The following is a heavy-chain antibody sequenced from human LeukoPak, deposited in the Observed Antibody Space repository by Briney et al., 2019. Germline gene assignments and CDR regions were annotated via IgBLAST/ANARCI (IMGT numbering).Heavy chain of an antibody. J-gene: IGHJ4*02. CDR3: ARGSRYYYGSAIFDY. CDR1: GGSFSGYY. D-gene: IGHD3-10*01. CDR2: INHSGST. Sequence: SETLPLTCAVYGGSFSGYYWSWIRQPPGKGLEWIGEINHSGSTNYNPSLKSRVTISVDTSKNQFSLKLSSVTAADTAVYYCARGSRYYYGSAIFDYWGQGTLVTVSS. V-gene: IGHV4-34*01.